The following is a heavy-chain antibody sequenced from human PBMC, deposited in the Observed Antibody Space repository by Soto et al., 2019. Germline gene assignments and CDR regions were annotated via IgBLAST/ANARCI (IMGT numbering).Heavy chain of an antibody. CDR3: ARGTYSSKTDFDY. J-gene: IGHJ4*02. CDR1: GFTFSDYY. D-gene: IGHD6-13*01. CDR2: ISSSAGTI. V-gene: IGHV3-11*01. Sequence: TGGSLRLSCAASGFTFSDYYMSWIRQAPGNGLDWVSYISSSAGTISYADSVKGRFTISRDNAKNSLYLQMNSLRAEDTAVYYCARGTYSSKTDFDYWGQGTLVTVSS.